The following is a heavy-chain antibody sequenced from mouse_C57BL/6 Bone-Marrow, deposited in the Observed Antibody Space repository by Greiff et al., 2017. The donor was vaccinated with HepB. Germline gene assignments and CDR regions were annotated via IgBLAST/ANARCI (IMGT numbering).Heavy chain of an antibody. CDR3: AVYGNYDY. D-gene: IGHD2-1*01. CDR1: GYAFSSSW. J-gene: IGHJ2*01. V-gene: IGHV1-82*01. Sequence: VQGVESGPELVKPGASVKISCKASGYAFSSSWMNWVKQRPGQGLEWIGRIYPGDGDTNYNGKFKGKATLTADKASSTAYMQLSSLTSEDSAVYFCAVYGNYDYWGQGTTLTVSS. CDR2: IYPGDGDT.